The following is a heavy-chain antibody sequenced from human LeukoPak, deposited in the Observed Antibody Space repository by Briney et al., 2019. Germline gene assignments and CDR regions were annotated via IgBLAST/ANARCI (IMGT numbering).Heavy chain of an antibody. CDR1: GFTFSNAW. CDR2: IRSRTDGGTT. Sequence: PGGSLRLSCAASGFTFSNAWMSWVRQAPGKGLEWVGRIRSRTDGGTTDYTAPVKGRFTISRDDSKNTLYLQMNSLKTEDTAVYYCTTDSPWGTMPQSDYWGQGTLVTVSS. V-gene: IGHV3-15*01. D-gene: IGHD2-2*01. J-gene: IGHJ4*02. CDR3: TTDSPWGTMPQSDY.